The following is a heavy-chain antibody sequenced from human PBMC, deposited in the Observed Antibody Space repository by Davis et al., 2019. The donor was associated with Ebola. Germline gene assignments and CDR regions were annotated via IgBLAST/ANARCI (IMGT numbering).Heavy chain of an antibody. J-gene: IGHJ4*02. CDR2: VNPNSGGT. CDR1: GYTFTDYF. D-gene: IGHD2-15*01. CDR3: ARVDCSGGTCYYRPLDH. Sequence: GESLKISCKASGYTFTDYFMHWVRQAPGQGLEWMGWVNPNSGGTSYAQKFQGRVTMTRDTSISTAYMELFRLRSDDTAVYYCARVDCSGGTCYYRPLDHWGQGTLVTVSS. V-gene: IGHV1-2*02.